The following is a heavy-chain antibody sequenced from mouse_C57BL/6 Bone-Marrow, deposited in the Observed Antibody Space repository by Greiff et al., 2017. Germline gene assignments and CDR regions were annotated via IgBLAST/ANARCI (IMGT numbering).Heavy chain of an antibody. J-gene: IGHJ4*01. CDR3: AREGTGSSMDY. D-gene: IGHD3-3*01. V-gene: IGHV1-64*01. CDR1: GYTFTSYW. CDR2: IHPNSGST. Sequence: QVQLQQPGAELVKPGASVKLSCKASGYTFTSYWMHWVKQRPGQGLEWIGMIHPNSGSTNYNEKFKSKATLTVDKSSSTAYMQLSSLTSEDSAVYYCAREGTGSSMDYWGQGTSVTVSS.